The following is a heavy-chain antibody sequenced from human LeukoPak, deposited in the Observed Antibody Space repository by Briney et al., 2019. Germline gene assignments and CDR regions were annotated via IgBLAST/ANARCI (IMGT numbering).Heavy chain of an antibody. CDR1: GYTFTIYD. D-gene: IGHD3-22*01. CDR2: MNPNSGNT. V-gene: IGHV1-8*01. CDR3: ARGYDSSGYYP. Sequence: GASVTVSFKASGYTFTIYDINWVRQAPGQGLEWMGWMNPNSGNTGYAQKFQGRVTMTRNTSISTAYMELSSLRSEDTAVYYCARGYDSSGYYPWGQGTLVTVSS. J-gene: IGHJ5*02.